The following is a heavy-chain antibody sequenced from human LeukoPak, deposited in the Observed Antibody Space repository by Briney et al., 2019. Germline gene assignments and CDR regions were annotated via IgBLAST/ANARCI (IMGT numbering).Heavy chain of an antibody. CDR1: GYTFTGYY. CDR2: INPNSGGT. J-gene: IGHJ4*02. CDR3: ARDRREVYKYGSGTFKFGENFFDS. V-gene: IGHV1-2*02. D-gene: IGHD3-10*01. Sequence: ASVKVSCKASGYTFTGYYMHWVRQAPGQGLEWMGWINPNSGGTNYAQKFQGRVTMTRDTSISTAYMELSRLRSDDTALYYCARDRREVYKYGSGTFKFGENFFDSWGQGPSSPSPQ.